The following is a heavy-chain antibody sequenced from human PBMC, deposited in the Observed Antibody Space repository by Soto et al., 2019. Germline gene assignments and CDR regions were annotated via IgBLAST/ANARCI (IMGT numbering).Heavy chain of an antibody. J-gene: IGHJ4*02. CDR1: GFTFSSYW. CDR2: IKQDGSEK. D-gene: IGHD6-6*01. CDR3: ARERTSSSGFDY. Sequence: GGSLRLSCAASGFTFSSYWMTWVRQAPGKGLEWVANIKQDGSEKFYVDSVKGRFTISRDNAENSLYLQMNSLRAEDTAMYYCARERTSSSGFDYWGQGTLVTVSS. V-gene: IGHV3-7*01.